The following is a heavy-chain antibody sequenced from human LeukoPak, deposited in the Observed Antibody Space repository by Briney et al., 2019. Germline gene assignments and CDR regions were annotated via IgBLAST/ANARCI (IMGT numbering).Heavy chain of an antibody. CDR1: GFSLSTSGVG. J-gene: IGHJ6*02. CDR2: IYWNDDK. CDR3: ARLIVVVPAAYSNGMDV. V-gene: IGHV2-5*01. Sequence: SGPTLVKPTQTLTLTCTFSGFSLSTSGVGVGWIRQPPGKALEWLALIYWNDDKRYSPSLKSRLTITKDTSKNQVVLTMTNMDPVDTATYYCARLIVVVPAAYSNGMDVWGQGTTVTVSS. D-gene: IGHD2-2*01.